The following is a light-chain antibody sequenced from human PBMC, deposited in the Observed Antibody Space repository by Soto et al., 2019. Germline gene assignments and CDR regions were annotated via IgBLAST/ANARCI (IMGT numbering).Light chain of an antibody. V-gene: IGKV1-27*01. CDR2: SAS. CDR1: QGISSY. CDR3: QKCYGAAFT. J-gene: IGKJ3*01. Sequence: DIQMTQSPSSLSASVGDRVTITCRASQGISSYLAWYQQKPGKVPKLLIYSASTLQSGVPSRFSGSGSGTDFTLTISILQPEDVATYYCQKCYGAAFTFGSGTKVDIK.